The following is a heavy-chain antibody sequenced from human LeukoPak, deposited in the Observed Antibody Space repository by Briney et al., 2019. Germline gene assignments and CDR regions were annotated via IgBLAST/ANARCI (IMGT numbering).Heavy chain of an antibody. D-gene: IGHD5-24*01. CDR1: GYTFTSYD. Sequence: ASEKVSCKASGYTFTSYDINWVRQATGQGLEWMGWMNPNSGNTGYAQKFQGRVTMTRNTSISTAYMELSSLRSEDTAVYYCARGVEMATITVWSYYYYMDVWGKGTTVTVSS. J-gene: IGHJ6*03. CDR2: MNPNSGNT. V-gene: IGHV1-8*01. CDR3: ARGVEMATITVWSYYYYMDV.